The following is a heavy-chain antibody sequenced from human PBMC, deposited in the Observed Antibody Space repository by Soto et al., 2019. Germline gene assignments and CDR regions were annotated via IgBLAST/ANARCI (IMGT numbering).Heavy chain of an antibody. D-gene: IGHD6-25*01. Sequence: QVQLQESGPGLVKPSETLSLTCIVSGDSISSFYWSWIRQPPGKGLEWIGHIYYSGSTNYNPSLKSRVTISVDTSKNQFSLKLTSVTAADTAVYYFVRDVGQAARNVWGQGTLVTVSS. J-gene: IGHJ4*02. V-gene: IGHV4-59*01. CDR1: GDSISSFY. CDR2: IYYSGST. CDR3: VRDVGQAARNV.